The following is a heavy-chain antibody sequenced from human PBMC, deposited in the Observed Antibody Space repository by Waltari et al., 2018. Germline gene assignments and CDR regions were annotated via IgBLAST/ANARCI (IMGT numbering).Heavy chain of an antibody. V-gene: IGHV3-23*04. J-gene: IGHJ6*03. CDR1: GFTFSSYD. CDR2: VSGGGCST. CDR3: ARTTETTSGGYYYYYMDV. Sequence: EVQLVESGGGLVQPGGSLRLSCAASGFTFSSYDMSWVRQAPGEGLEWDSSVSGGGCSTDYADSWKGRFTISRDNSKNTLDLQMNSLRAEDTAVYYCARTTETTSGGYYYYYMDVWGKGATVTVSS. D-gene: IGHD4-17*01.